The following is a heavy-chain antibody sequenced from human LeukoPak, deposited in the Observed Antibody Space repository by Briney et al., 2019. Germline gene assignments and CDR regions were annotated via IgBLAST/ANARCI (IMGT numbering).Heavy chain of an antibody. D-gene: IGHD3-16*01. J-gene: IGHJ4*02. CDR3: ARDTFGGTDY. CDR1: GFTFSSSW. CDR2: IKQDGSEK. V-gene: IGHV3-7*01. Sequence: GGSLRLSCAASGFTFSSSWMSWVRQAPGKGLEWVANIKQDGSEKYYVDSVKGRFTISRDNAKNSLYLQMNSLRAEDTAVYYCARDTFGGTDYWGQGTLVTVSS.